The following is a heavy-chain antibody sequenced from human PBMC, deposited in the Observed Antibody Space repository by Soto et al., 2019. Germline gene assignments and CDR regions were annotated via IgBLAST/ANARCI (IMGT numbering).Heavy chain of an antibody. J-gene: IGHJ4*02. V-gene: IGHV3-11*05. D-gene: IGHD1-1*01. CDR3: AREAWNAVEY. CDR1: RFRFSDYY. CDR2: ISSSSSYT. Sequence: QVQLVESGGGLVKPGESLRLSCAASRFRFSDYYMSWVRQAPGKGLEWISLISSSSSYTSYADSVKGRFTISRDNAKNSLYLQMNSQRDEDTAVYYCAREAWNAVEYWGQGTLVTVSS.